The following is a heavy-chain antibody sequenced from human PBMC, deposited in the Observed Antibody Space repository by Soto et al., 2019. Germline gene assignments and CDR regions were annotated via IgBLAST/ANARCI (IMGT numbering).Heavy chain of an antibody. J-gene: IGHJ4*02. CDR3: ARQRTSVVSKAYFYX. V-gene: IGHV4-39*01. CDR1: GDSISSISYY. Sequence: SETLSLTCTVTGDSISSISYYWGWIRQPPGKGLEWIGSIYYSGSTYNNPSLRSRVSMSIDPSKDQFSLKLKSVTAADTALYLCARQRTSVVSKAYFYXWGPGSLVTVSX. D-gene: IGHD6-6*01. CDR2: IYYSGST.